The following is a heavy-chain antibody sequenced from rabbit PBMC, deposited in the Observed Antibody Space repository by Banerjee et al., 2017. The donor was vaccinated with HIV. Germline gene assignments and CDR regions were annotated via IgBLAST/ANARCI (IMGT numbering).Heavy chain of an antibody. CDR1: GLDFSSSYW. CDR2: IGTGSGST. D-gene: IGHD4-1*01. V-gene: IGHV1S45*01. J-gene: IGHJ4*01. CDR3: VRVNSGLNL. Sequence: QEQLEESGGDLVKPGASLTLTCTASGLDFSSSYWICWVRQAPGKGLEWIGCIGTGSGSTYYATWVNGRFTISSHNAQNTLYLQLNSLTAADTATYFCVRVNSGLNLWGQGTLVTVS.